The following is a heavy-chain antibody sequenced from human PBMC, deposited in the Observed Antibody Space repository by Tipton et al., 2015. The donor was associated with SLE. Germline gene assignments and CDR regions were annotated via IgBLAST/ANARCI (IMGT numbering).Heavy chain of an antibody. J-gene: IGHJ4*02. CDR2: MNPNNGDT. CDR3: AGVRLSGGVSPGGGY. D-gene: IGHD2-15*01. V-gene: IGHV1-8*01. CDR1: GYTFTSYD. Sequence: QSGPEVKEPGASVKVSCKASGYTFTSYDINWVRQATGQGLEWMGWMNPNNGDTGYAQRFQGRVTLTRNTSISTAYMELSGLRFEDPAVFYCAGVRLSGGVSPGGGYWGRGPPVPVSS.